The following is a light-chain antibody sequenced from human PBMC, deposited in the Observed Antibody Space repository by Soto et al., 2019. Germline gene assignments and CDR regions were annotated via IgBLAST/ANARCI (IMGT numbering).Light chain of an antibody. J-gene: IGKJ1*01. CDR3: QQRCNWLTWT. Sequence: EIVLTQSPATLSLSPGERATLSCRASQSVSSCLAWYQQKPGQAPRLLIYDASNRATGIPARFSGSGSGTDFTLTISSLEPEDFAVYYCQQRCNWLTWTFGQGTKVEIK. CDR1: QSVSSC. V-gene: IGKV3-11*01. CDR2: DAS.